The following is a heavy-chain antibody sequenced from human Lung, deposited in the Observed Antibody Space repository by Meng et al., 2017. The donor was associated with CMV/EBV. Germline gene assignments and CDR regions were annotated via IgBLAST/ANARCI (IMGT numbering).Heavy chain of an antibody. Sequence: SXXVSCKASGYKFTTYHLSWVRQAPGQGLEWMGWVSAYNGDTNYVQKFQGRVTMTADTSTSTAYMELRNLTSDDTAVYYCARRPGYDHRDYWGQGTLVTVSS. V-gene: IGHV1-18*04. CDR2: VSAYNGDT. CDR3: ARRPGYDHRDY. D-gene: IGHD2-15*01. CDR1: GYKFTTYH. J-gene: IGHJ4*02.